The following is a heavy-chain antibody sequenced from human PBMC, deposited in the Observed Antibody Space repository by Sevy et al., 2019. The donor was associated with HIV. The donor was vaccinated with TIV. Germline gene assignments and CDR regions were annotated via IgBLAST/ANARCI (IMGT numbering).Heavy chain of an antibody. CDR2: IYHSGST. V-gene: IGHV4-38-2*01. D-gene: IGHD6-13*01. CDR1: GYSISSGYY. CDR3: ARREWELGSSWYGRDHYYYYYMDV. Sequence: SETLSLTCAVSGYSISSGYYWGWIRQPPGKGLEWIGSIYHSGSTYYNPSLKSRVTISVDTTKNQFSLKLSSVTAADTAVYYCARREWELGSSWYGRDHYYYYYMDVWGKGTTVTVSS. J-gene: IGHJ6*03.